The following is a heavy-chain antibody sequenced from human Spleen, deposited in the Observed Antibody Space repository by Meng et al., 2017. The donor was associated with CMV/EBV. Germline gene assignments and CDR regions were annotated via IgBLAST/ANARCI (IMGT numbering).Heavy chain of an antibody. J-gene: IGHJ5*02. CDR2: ISFDGSNK. V-gene: IGHV3-30*04. CDR3: ARDAPQSGYPTDNWFDP. CDR1: FTFRRNA. D-gene: IGHD3-22*01. Sequence: FTFRRNAMHWVRQAPGKGLEWVALISFDGSNKYYADSVKGRFTISRDNSKNTLYLQMNSLRAEDTAVYYCARDAPQSGYPTDNWFDPWGQGTLVTVSS.